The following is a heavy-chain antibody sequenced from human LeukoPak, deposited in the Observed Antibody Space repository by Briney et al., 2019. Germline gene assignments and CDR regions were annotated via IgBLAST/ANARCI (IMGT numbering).Heavy chain of an antibody. V-gene: IGHV4-59*01. CDR2: IYYSGST. CDR3: ARVGPQEQLWPQSHDN. J-gene: IGHJ4*02. D-gene: IGHD5-18*01. CDR1: NGSLTIYY. Sequence: KPSETLSLTCTVSNGSLTIYYWSWIRQPPRRRLEWVGYIYYSGSTNYNPSLKRRVTLLVATSKNHFSLKLTSVTSADTAVYYCARVGPQEQLWPQSHDNWGQGTLVTVSS.